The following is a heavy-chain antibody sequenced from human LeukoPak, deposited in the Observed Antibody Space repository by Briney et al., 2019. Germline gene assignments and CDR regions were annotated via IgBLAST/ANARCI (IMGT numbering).Heavy chain of an antibody. CDR2: IVPVFRTT. CDR3: ANTANPDAWFDP. J-gene: IGHJ5*02. CDR1: GGTFSRYD. Sequence: SVKVSCKASGGTFSRYDISWVREAPGQGLEWMGGIVPVFRTTTYAQKFQGRVTISTDESTSTAYMELRSLRSDDTAVYYCANTANPDAWFDPWGQGTLVTVSP. D-gene: IGHD1-14*01. V-gene: IGHV1-69*05.